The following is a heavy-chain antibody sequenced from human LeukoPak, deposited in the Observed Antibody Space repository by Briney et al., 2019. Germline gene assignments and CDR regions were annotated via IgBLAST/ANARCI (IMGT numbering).Heavy chain of an antibody. CDR2: INAGNGNT. J-gene: IGHJ4*02. V-gene: IGHV1-3*01. D-gene: IGHD2-21*02. Sequence: ASVEVSCKASGYTFTSYAMHWVRQAPGQRLEWMGWINAGNGNTKYSQKFQGRVTITRDTSASTAYMELSSLRSEDTAVYYCARGAFVVVTASLGYWGQGTLVTVSS. CDR1: GYTFTSYA. CDR3: ARGAFVVVTASLGY.